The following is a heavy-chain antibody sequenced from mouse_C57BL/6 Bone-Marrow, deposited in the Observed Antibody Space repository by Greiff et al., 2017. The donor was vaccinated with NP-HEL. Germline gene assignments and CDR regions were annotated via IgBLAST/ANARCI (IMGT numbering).Heavy chain of an antibody. J-gene: IGHJ4*01. CDR2: INPSSGYT. Sequence: QVQLQQSGAELAKPGASVKLSCKASGYTFTSYWMHWVKQRPGQGLEWIGYINPSSGYTKYNQKFKDKATLTADKSSSTAYMQLSSLTYEDSAVYYCARSEWLYYDAMDYWGQGTSVTVSS. D-gene: IGHD1-3*01. V-gene: IGHV1-7*01. CDR3: ARSEWLYYDAMDY. CDR1: GYTFTSYW.